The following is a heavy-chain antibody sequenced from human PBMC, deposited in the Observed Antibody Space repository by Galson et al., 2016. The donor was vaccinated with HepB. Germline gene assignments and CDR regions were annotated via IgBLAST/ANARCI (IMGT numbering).Heavy chain of an antibody. Sequence: ETLSLTCTVSGGSVNINTNYWGWIRQPPGKGLEWIGILHNGGNTYYSPSLRSRVTISVDTSKNQFSLRLNSVTAADTAVYYCARHLTVGTGNPGYWFDPWGQVTLVTVSS. J-gene: IGHJ5*02. CDR2: LHNGGNT. D-gene: IGHD2-21*02. CDR1: GGSVNINTNY. V-gene: IGHV4-39*01. CDR3: ARHLTVGTGNPGYWFDP.